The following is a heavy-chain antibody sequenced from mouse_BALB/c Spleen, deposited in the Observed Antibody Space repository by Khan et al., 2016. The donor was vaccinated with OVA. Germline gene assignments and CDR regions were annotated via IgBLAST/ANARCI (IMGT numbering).Heavy chain of an antibody. CDR3: ASHLTGSFAY. CDR1: GFTFSSYS. J-gene: IGHJ3*01. CDR2: ISRGGDYT. Sequence: EVELVESGGDLVKPGGSLKLSCAASGFTFSSYSMSWVRQTPDKGLEWVATISRGGDYTYYPDNVKGRFTISTDNAKNTLYLQMSRLKSEDTAMYYCASHLTGSFAYWGQGTMVAVSA. V-gene: IGHV5-6*01. D-gene: IGHD4-1*01.